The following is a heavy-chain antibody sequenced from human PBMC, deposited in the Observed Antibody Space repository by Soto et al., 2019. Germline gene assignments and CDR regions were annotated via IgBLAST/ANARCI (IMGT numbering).Heavy chain of an antibody. V-gene: IGHV3-30*03. Sequence: QVQLVESGGGVVQPGRSLRLSCAASGFTFSSYGMHWVRQAPGKGLEWVAVISYDGSNKYYADSVKGRFTISRDNSKDALYLQMNSLRADDTAVYYCATPPIQYIVVVVAATDWYFDLWGRGTLGTVS. CDR2: ISYDGSNK. J-gene: IGHJ2*01. CDR3: ATPPIQYIVVVVAATDWYFDL. D-gene: IGHD2-15*01. CDR1: GFTFSSYG.